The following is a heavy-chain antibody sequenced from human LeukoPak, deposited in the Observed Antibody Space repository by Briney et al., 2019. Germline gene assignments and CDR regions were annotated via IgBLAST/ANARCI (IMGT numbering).Heavy chain of an antibody. Sequence: ASVKVSCKASGGTFSSYAINWVRQAPGQGLEWMGGIIPIFGTANYAQKFQDRVTITADESTSAAYMELSSLRSEDTAIYYCASRLYCSNTRCRNFPFAYWGQGTLVTVSS. V-gene: IGHV1-69*13. J-gene: IGHJ4*02. CDR2: IIPIFGTA. CDR3: ASRLYCSNTRCRNFPFAY. D-gene: IGHD2-2*01. CDR1: GGTFSSYA.